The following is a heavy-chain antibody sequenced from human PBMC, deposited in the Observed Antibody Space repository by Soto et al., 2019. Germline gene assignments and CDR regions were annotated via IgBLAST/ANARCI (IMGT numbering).Heavy chain of an antibody. CDR1: FXXXXYA. V-gene: IGHV3-23*01. CDR2: ISGSGGTT. J-gene: IGHJ5*02. CDR3: AKNGRAAAMYNWFDP. Sequence: FXXXXYAXXWXXQXPXXXXXXVSIISGSGGTTYYADSVKGRFTISXDXSKXXLXXXXXXXXAEDTAVYYCAKNGRAAAMYNWFDPWGQGTLVT. D-gene: IGHD6-13*01.